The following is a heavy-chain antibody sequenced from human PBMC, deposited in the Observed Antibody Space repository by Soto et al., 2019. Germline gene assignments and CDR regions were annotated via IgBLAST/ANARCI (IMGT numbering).Heavy chain of an antibody. CDR2: ISWDGGIT. J-gene: IGHJ4*02. CDR1: GFTFNAYT. Sequence: VSLRLSCAASGFTFNAYTMHGVRQAAGKGLERVSLISWDGGITYYGDSVKGRFTVSRDNSDNSLYLQMTSLRSDDTAFYYCAKDSYDILTGQKRYFDSWGQGTLVTVPS. CDR3: AKDSYDILTGQKRYFDS. V-gene: IGHV3-43*01. D-gene: IGHD3-9*01.